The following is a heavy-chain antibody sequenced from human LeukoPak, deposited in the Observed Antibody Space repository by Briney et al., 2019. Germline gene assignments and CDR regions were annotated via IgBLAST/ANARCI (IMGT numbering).Heavy chain of an antibody. CDR1: GYTFTSYG. CDR3: ARGGRSNIVVVPAAHTYDY. D-gene: IGHD2-2*01. J-gene: IGHJ4*02. CDR2: ISAYNGNT. V-gene: IGHV1-18*04. Sequence: ASVKVSCKASGYTFTSYGINWVRQAPGQGLEWMGWISAYNGNTNYAQKLQGRVTMTTDTSTSTAYMELRSLRSDDTAVYYCARGGRSNIVVVPAAHTYDYWGQGTLVTVSS.